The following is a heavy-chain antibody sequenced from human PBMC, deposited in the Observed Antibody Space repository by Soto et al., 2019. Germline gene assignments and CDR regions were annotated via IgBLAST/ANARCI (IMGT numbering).Heavy chain of an antibody. D-gene: IGHD6-13*01. CDR2: INPSGGST. Sequence: ASVKVSCKASGYTFTSYYMHWVRQAPGQGLEWMGIINPSGGSTSYAQKFQGRVTMTRDTSTSTVYMELSSLRSEDTAVYYCARDTSSWYDQPGAEYFQHWGQGTLVTVSS. CDR1: GYTFTSYY. V-gene: IGHV1-46*03. CDR3: ARDTSSWYDQPGAEYFQH. J-gene: IGHJ1*01.